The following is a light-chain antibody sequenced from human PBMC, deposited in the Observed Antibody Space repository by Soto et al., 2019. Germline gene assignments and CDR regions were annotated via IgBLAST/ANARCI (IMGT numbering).Light chain of an antibody. J-gene: IGKJ2*01. CDR1: QNIDYY. Sequence: DLQMTQSPSSLSASVGDRVTITCRASQNIDYYLNWYQQKPGKAPKLLISAASSLRGGVPSRFSGSGSGTDFTLTISSLQPEDSAIYTCQQSYSTPRTFGQGARLEIK. CDR2: AAS. V-gene: IGKV1-39*01. CDR3: QQSYSTPRT.